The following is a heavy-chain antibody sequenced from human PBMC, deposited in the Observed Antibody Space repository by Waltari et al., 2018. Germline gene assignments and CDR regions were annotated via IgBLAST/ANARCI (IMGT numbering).Heavy chain of an antibody. Sequence: QVQLVQSGSEFQKPGASVKVSCKASEYTFTDHAMNWVRQAPGQGPGWMGWINTNTGKPTYAQGFTGRFVFSLDTSVTTAYLQINTLKAEDTAVYYCARLRASLTGFGPYGMDVWGQGTTVTVSS. D-gene: IGHD3-9*01. CDR2: INTNTGKP. V-gene: IGHV7-4-1*02. CDR1: EYTFTDHA. J-gene: IGHJ6*01. CDR3: ARLRASLTGFGPYGMDV.